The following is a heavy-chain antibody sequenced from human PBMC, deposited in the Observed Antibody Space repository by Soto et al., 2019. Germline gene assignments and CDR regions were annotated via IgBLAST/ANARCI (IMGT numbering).Heavy chain of an antibody. Sequence: DSVQVSCKASGYTFTTYFLHWVRQAPGQGLEWMGIINPSDGSTSYTQKFQGRVTMTRDTSTSTVYMELSNLRSDDTAVYYCARAQDIVVVAALENYYYGLDGWCQATTVTV. CDR2: INPSDGST. D-gene: IGHD2-21*02. J-gene: IGHJ6*02. V-gene: IGHV1-46*01. CDR3: ARAQDIVVVAALENYYYGLDG. CDR1: GYTFTTYF.